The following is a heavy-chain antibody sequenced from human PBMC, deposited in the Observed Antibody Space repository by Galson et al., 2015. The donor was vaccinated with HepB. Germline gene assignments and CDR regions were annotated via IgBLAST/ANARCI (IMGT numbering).Heavy chain of an antibody. V-gene: IGHV3-13*05. Sequence: SLRLSCAASGFTFSSYDMHWVRQATGKGLEWVSAIGTAGDPYYPGSVKGRFTISRENAKNSLYLQMNSLRAGDTAVYYCARGRYGSGMVYWYFDLWGRGTLVTVS. CDR2: IGTAGDP. D-gene: IGHD3-10*01. CDR3: ARGRYGSGMVYWYFDL. J-gene: IGHJ2*01. CDR1: GFTFSSYD.